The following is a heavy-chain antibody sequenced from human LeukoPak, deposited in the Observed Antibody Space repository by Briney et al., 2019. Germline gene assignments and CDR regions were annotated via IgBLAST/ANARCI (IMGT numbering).Heavy chain of an antibody. CDR2: ISSSGGST. Sequence: PGGSLRLSCAASGFTFSDYYMSWIRQAPGKGLEWVSAISSSGGSTYYADSVKGRFTISRDNSKNTLYLQMNSLRAEDTAVYYCAKDRAAALRYFDWLVDYWGQGTLVTVSS. V-gene: IGHV3-23*01. J-gene: IGHJ4*02. CDR1: GFTFSDYY. CDR3: AKDRAAALRYFDWLVDY. D-gene: IGHD3-9*01.